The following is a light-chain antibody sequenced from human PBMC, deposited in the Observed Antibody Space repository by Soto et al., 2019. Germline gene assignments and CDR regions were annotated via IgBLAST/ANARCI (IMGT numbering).Light chain of an antibody. CDR2: SNN. V-gene: IGLV1-44*01. J-gene: IGLJ1*01. CDR1: SSNIGSNT. CDR3: AAWDDSLNGYV. Sequence: QSVLHHPPSASWTPGDRVTISCSGSSSNIGSNTVNWYQQLPGTAPKLLIYSNNQRPSGVPDRFSGSKSGTSASLAISGLQSEDEADYYCAAWDDSLNGYVFGTGTKVTVL.